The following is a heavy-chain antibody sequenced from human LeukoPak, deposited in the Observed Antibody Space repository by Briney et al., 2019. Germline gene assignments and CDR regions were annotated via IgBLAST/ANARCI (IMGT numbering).Heavy chain of an antibody. Sequence: GGSLRLSCAASGFTFSSYAMSWVRQAPGKGLEWVSAISGSGGSTYYADSVKGRFTVSRDNSMNTLYLQMNSLRAEDTAVYYCAKGRDCDFWPGNYWGQGTLVTVSS. J-gene: IGHJ4*02. CDR2: ISGSGGST. CDR3: AKGRDCDFWPGNY. CDR1: GFTFSSYA. V-gene: IGHV3-23*01. D-gene: IGHD3-3*01.